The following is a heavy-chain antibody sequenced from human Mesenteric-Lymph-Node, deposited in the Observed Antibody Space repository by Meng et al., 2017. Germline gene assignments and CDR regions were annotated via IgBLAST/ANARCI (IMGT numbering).Heavy chain of an antibody. D-gene: IGHD3-16*01. Sequence: SETQSLTCTVSGVSITSYYWGWVRQPPGKGLEWMGHLHYSESAKYNPSLKSRVAMSLDKSKNQLSLKLSSVTAADTAVYYCARLQGDGFFDYWGQGTLVTVSS. J-gene: IGHJ4*02. V-gene: IGHV4-59*13. CDR1: GVSITSYY. CDR2: LHYSESA. CDR3: ARLQGDGFFDY.